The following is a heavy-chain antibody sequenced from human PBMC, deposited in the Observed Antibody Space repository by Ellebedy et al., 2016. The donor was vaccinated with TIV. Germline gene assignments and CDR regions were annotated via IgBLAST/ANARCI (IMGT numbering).Heavy chain of an antibody. V-gene: IGHV1-2*02. CDR2: INPNSGGT. CDR3: ARSRSYSSGWYSGATPLDFQH. CDR1: GYTFTGYY. J-gene: IGHJ1*01. D-gene: IGHD6-19*01. Sequence: ASVKVSXXASGYTFTGYYMHWVRQAPGQGLEWMGWINPNSGGTNYAQKFQGRVTMTRDTSISTAYMELSRLRSDDTAVYYCARSRSYSSGWYSGATPLDFQHWGQGTLVTVSS.